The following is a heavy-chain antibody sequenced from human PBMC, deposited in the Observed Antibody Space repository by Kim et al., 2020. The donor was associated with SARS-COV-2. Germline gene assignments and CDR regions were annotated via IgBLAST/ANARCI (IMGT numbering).Heavy chain of an antibody. Sequence: GGSLRLSCAASGFTFSSYGMHWVRQAPGKGLEWVAVISYDGSNKYYADSVKGRFTISRDNSKNTLYLQMNSLRAEDTAVYYCAKDRSGTFDYWGQGTLVTVSS. CDR2: ISYDGSNK. J-gene: IGHJ4*02. D-gene: IGHD1-1*01. CDR1: GFTFSSYG. V-gene: IGHV3-30*18. CDR3: AKDRSGTFDY.